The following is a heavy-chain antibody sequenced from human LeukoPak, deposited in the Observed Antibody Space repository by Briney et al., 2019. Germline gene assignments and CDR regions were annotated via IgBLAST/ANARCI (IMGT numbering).Heavy chain of an antibody. CDR3: AKDRGSIVLMGGNWFDP. CDR1: GFTFSGSA. CDR2: IRSKANSYAT. V-gene: IGHV3-73*01. Sequence: GGSLKLSCAASGFTFSGSAMHWVRQASGKGLEWVGRIRSKANSYATAYAASVKGRFTISRDNSKNTLYLQMNSLRAEDTAVYYCAKDRGSIVLMGGNWFDPWGQGTLVTVSS. J-gene: IGHJ5*02. D-gene: IGHD2-8*01.